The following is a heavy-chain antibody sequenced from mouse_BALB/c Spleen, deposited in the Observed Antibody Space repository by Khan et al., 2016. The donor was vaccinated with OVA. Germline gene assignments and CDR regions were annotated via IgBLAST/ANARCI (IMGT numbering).Heavy chain of an antibody. V-gene: IGHV1-4*01. Sequence: VMLVESGAELARPGASVKMSCKASGYTFTSNTMHWVKQRPGQGLEWIGYINPRSSYTNYNQKFKDKATLTADKSSSTAYMQLSSLTSEDSAVYYCARRTTEYTMDYWGQGTSGTGSS. D-gene: IGHD2-12*01. CDR3: ARRTTEYTMDY. CDR2: INPRSSYT. CDR1: GYTFTSNT. J-gene: IGHJ4*01.